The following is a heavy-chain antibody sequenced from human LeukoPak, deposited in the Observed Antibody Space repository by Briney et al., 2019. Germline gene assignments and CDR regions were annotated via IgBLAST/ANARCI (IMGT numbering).Heavy chain of an antibody. V-gene: IGHV3-23*01. J-gene: IGHJ4*02. CDR3: AKYRGFGDSYDS. CDR2: IGDSGGNT. CDR1: GFPFNSSA. Sequence: PGGSLRLSCAASGFPFNSSAMSWVRQAPGKGLEWVSSIGDSGGNTYYADSVKGRFTISRDNSKNTLYLQMNSLRAEDTAVYYCAKYRGFGDSYDSWGQGTLVTVSS. D-gene: IGHD3-10*01.